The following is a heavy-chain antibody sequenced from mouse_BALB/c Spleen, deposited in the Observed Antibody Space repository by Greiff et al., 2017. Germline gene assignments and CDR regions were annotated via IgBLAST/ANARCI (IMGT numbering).Heavy chain of an antibody. D-gene: IGHD1-1*01. V-gene: IGHV1S81*02. Sequence: VQLQQSGAELVKPGASVKLSCKASGYTFTSYYMYWVKQRPGQGLEWIGEINPSNGGTNFNEKFKSKATLTVDKSSSTAYMQLSSLTSEDSAVYYCTRRNYGSAMDYWGQGTSVTVSS. J-gene: IGHJ4*01. CDR2: INPSNGGT. CDR1: GYTFTSYY. CDR3: TRRNYGSAMDY.